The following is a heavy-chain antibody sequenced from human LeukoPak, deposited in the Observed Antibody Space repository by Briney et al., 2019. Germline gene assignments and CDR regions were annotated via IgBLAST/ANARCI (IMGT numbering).Heavy chain of an antibody. V-gene: IGHV4-59*01. J-gene: IGHJ5*02. CDR2: IYYSGST. Sequence: SATLSLTCPVSGGSISSYYWSWIRQPPGKGLEWIGYIYYSGSTNYNPSLKSRVTISVDTSKNQFSLKLSSVTAADTAVYYCARVSYYDSSGYNWFDPGAREPWSPSPQ. CDR1: GGSISSYY. CDR3: ARVSYYDSSGYNWFDP. D-gene: IGHD3-22*01.